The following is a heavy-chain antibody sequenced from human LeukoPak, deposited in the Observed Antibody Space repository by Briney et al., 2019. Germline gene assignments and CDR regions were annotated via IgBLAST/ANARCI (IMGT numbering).Heavy chain of an antibody. D-gene: IGHD4-23*01. CDR1: GFTFSSYA. CDR3: AKDGYGGNSGRASNPH. V-gene: IGHV3-23*01. CDR2: ISGSGGST. J-gene: IGHJ4*02. Sequence: GGSLRLSCAASGFTFSSYAMSWVRQAPGKGLEWVSAISGSGGSTYYADSVKGRFTISRDNSKNTLYLQMNSLRAEDTAVYYCAKDGYGGNSGRASNPHWGQGTLVTVSS.